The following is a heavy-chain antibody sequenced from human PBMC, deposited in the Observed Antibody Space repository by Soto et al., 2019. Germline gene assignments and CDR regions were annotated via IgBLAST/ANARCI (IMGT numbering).Heavy chain of an antibody. V-gene: IGHV1-18*04. J-gene: IGHJ4*02. CDR1: GYNFMPYG. CDR3: ARDLDPSGSYYTDY. Sequence: QVQLVQSGAEVKKPGASVKVSCKASGYNFMPYGVNWVRQAPGQGLEWMGWISPWKGNTNYAQSFQGRVTITTDTSTSTAYMELRSLTSDDTAVYYCARDLDPSGSYYTDYWGPGTLFTVSS. CDR2: ISPWKGNT. D-gene: IGHD3-10*01.